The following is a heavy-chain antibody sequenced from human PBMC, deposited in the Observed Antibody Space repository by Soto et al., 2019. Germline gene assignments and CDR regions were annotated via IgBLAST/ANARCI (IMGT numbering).Heavy chain of an antibody. J-gene: IGHJ4*02. CDR1: GFTFISFW. V-gene: IGHV3-7*01. Sequence: GSLRLSCAASGFTFISFWMYWCRQPPVKVLEWVANISPDGSEKHYVDSVKGRFTISRDNARNSLYLQMRSLTAEDSALYYCSRSLNSWGQGTRVTVSS. CDR2: ISPDGSEK. CDR3: SRSLNS.